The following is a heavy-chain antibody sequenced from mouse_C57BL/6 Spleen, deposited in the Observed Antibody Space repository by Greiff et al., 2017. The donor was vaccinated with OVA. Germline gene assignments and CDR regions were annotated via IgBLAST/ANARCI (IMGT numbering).Heavy chain of an antibody. V-gene: IGHV1-15*01. Sequence: VKLQESGAELVRPGASVTLSCKASGYTFTDYEMHWVKQTPVHGLEWIGAIDPETGGTAYNQKFKGKAILTADKSSSTAYMELRSLTSEDSAVYYCTTFYCREIDDWGQGTTLTVSS. CDR1: GYTFTDYE. D-gene: IGHD2-12*01. J-gene: IGHJ2*01. CDR3: TTFYCREIDD. CDR2: IDPETGGT.